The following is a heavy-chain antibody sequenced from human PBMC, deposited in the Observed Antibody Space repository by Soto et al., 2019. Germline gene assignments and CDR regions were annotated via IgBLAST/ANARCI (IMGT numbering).Heavy chain of an antibody. CDR3: VKDFGYYYDYAFDV. CDR1: RFNFDDYA. D-gene: IGHD3-22*01. Sequence: GGSLRLSCAAPRFNFDDYALHWVRQSPGKGLEWVSGISWSSAIISYADTVKGRFSSSRDNAKKYVYLQMDSLRPEDTALYYCVKDFGYYYDYAFDVWGQGTMVTVSS. CDR2: ISWSSAII. J-gene: IGHJ3*01. V-gene: IGHV3-9*01.